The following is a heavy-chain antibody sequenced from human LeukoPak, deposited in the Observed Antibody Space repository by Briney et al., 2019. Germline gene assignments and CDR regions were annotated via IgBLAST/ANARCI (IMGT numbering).Heavy chain of an antibody. V-gene: IGHV1-18*01. CDR1: GYTFTSYG. J-gene: IGHJ4*02. CDR2: ISAYNGNT. CDR3: ARVKAAAGTFDY. D-gene: IGHD6-13*01. Sequence: GASVKVSCKASGYTFTSYGISWVRQAPAQGREWMGWISAYNGNTNYAQKLQGRVTMTTDTSTSTAYMELRSLRSDDTAVYYCARVKAAAGTFDYWGQGTLVTVSS.